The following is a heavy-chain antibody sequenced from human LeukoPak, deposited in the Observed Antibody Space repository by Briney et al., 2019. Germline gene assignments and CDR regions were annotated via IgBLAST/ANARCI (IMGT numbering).Heavy chain of an antibody. J-gene: IGHJ3*02. CDR2: IIPILGIA. Sequence: SVKVSCKASGGTFSSYAISWVRQAPGQGLVWMGRIIPILGIANYAQKFQGRVTITADKSTSTAYMELSSLRSEDTAVYYCARALRFYAFDIWGQGTMVTVSS. CDR3: ARALRFYAFDI. CDR1: GGTFSSYA. D-gene: IGHD3-3*01. V-gene: IGHV1-69*04.